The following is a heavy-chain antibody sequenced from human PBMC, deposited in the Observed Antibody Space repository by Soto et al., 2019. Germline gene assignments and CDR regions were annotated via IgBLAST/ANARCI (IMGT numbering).Heavy chain of an antibody. Sequence: QVQLQESGPGLVKPSQTLSLTCTVSGGSISSGGYYWSWIRQHPGKGLEWIGYSYYSGSTYYNPSLQSRFTISVETSKIQFSLKLSSVTAADTAVYYCAREPGAGYCSGGSSLKSYYFDYWGQGTLVTVSS. V-gene: IGHV4-31*03. CDR1: GGSISSGGYY. J-gene: IGHJ4*02. CDR2: SYYSGST. D-gene: IGHD2-15*01. CDR3: AREPGAGYCSGGSSLKSYYFDY.